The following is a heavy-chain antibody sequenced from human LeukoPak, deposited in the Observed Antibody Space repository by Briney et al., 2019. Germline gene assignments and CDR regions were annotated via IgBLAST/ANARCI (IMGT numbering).Heavy chain of an antibody. Sequence: PGGSQRLSCAASGFTFSSYSMNWVRQAPGKGLEWVSSISSSSSYIYYADSVKGRFTISRDNAKNSLYLQMNSLRAEDTAVYYCARRPKDYGMDVWGQGTTVTVSS. V-gene: IGHV3-21*01. J-gene: IGHJ6*02. CDR2: ISSSSSYI. CDR1: GFTFSSYS. CDR3: ARRPKDYGMDV.